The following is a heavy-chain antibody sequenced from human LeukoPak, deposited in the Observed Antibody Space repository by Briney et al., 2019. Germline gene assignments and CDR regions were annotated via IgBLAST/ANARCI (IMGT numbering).Heavy chain of an antibody. CDR2: IYYSGST. CDR1: GGSISSSSYY. Sequence: ASETPSLTCTVSGGSISSSSYYWGWIRQPPGKGLEWIGSIYYSGSTYYNPSLKSRVTISVDTSKNQFSLKLSSVTAADTAVYYCARGAINFDYWGQGTLVTVSS. J-gene: IGHJ4*02. D-gene: IGHD5-24*01. CDR3: ARGAINFDY. V-gene: IGHV4-39*07.